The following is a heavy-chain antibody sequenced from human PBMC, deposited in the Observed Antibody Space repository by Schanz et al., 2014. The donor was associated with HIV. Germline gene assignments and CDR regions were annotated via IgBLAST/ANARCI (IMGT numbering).Heavy chain of an antibody. Sequence: DVQILESGGGLVQPGGSRRLSCAVSGLPFSTSAMSWVRQAPGKGLEWVSDISGSGGSTYYADSVKGRFTISRDNSENTVYLQMDSLRAEDTAVYYCAKEWYYGSGSMDYGLDVWGQGTTVTVSS. D-gene: IGHD3-10*01. CDR1: GLPFSTSA. CDR3: AKEWYYGSGSMDYGLDV. J-gene: IGHJ6*02. CDR2: ISGSGGST. V-gene: IGHV3-23*01.